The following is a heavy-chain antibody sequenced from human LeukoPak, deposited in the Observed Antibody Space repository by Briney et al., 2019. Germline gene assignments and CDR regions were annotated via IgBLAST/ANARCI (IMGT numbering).Heavy chain of an antibody. CDR2: MNPNSGNT. V-gene: IGHV1-8*01. Sequence: GASVKVSCKASGYTFTSYDINWVRQATGQGLEWMGWMNPNSGNTGYAQKIQGRVTMTRNASISTAYMELSSLRSEDTAVYYGARQRIAAAYTRSGMDVWGQGTTVTVSS. CDR3: ARQRIAAAYTRSGMDV. D-gene: IGHD6-13*01. J-gene: IGHJ6*02. CDR1: GYTFTSYD.